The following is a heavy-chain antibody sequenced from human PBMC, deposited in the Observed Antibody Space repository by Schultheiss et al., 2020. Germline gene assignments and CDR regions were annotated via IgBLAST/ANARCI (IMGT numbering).Heavy chain of an antibody. CDR3: TRHVPFDY. D-gene: IGHD2-2*01. Sequence: GGSLRLSCAASGFTFSSYAMSWVRQAPGKGLEWVGRIRSKANSYATAYAASVKGRFTISRDDSKNTAYLQMNSLKTEDTAVYYCTRHVPFDYWGQGTLVTVSS. CDR1: GFTFSSYA. J-gene: IGHJ4*02. CDR2: IRSKANSYAT. V-gene: IGHV3-73*01.